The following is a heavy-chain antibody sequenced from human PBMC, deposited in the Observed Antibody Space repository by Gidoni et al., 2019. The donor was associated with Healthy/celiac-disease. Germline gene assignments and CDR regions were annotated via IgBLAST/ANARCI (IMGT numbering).Heavy chain of an antibody. D-gene: IGHD3-22*01. CDR3: ASNYYDSSGYYYFDY. V-gene: IGHV1-69*02. Sequence: CKASGDTFSSYTISWVRQAPGQGLEWMGRIIPILGIANYAQKFQGRVTITADKSTSTAYMELSSLRSEDTAVYYCASNYYDSSGYYYFDYWGQGTLVTVSS. CDR1: GDTFSSYT. CDR2: IIPILGIA. J-gene: IGHJ4*02.